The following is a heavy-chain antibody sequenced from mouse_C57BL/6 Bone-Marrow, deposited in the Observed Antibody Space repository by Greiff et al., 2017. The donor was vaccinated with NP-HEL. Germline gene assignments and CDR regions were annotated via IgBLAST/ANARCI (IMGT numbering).Heavy chain of an antibody. V-gene: IGHV14-4*01. CDR2: IDPENGDT. J-gene: IGHJ3*01. CDR3: TTLYDYDPCFAY. D-gene: IGHD2-4*01. CDR1: GFNIKDDY. Sequence: VQLQQPGAELVRPGASVKLSCTASGFNIKDDYMHWVKQRPEQGLEWIGWIDPENGDTEYASKFQGKATITADTSSNTAYLQLSSLTSEDTAVYYCTTLYDYDPCFAYWGQGTLVTVSA.